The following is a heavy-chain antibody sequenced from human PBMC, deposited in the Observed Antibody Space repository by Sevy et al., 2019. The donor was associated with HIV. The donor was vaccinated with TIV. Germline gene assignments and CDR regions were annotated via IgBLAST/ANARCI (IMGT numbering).Heavy chain of an antibody. CDR1: GGSFSGYY. J-gene: IGHJ3*02. Sequence: SETLSLTCAVYGGSFSGYYWSWIRQPPGKGLEWIGEINHSGGTNYNPSLKSRVTISVDTSKNQFSLKLNSVSAADTAVYYCARHCTGSSCSHAFDISGQGTLVTVSS. CDR2: INHSGGT. V-gene: IGHV4-34*01. CDR3: ARHCTGSSCSHAFDI. D-gene: IGHD2-15*01.